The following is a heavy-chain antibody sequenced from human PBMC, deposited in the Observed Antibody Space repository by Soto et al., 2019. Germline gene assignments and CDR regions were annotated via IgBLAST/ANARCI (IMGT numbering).Heavy chain of an antibody. CDR2: IYYSGST. Sequence: SETLSLTCTVSGGPVSSGDYYWSWIRQPPGKGLEWIGYIYYSGSTNYNPSLKSRVSISLDTSKNQFSLRLTSVTAADTAVYYCARIPVDTYMINWFDPWGQGTLVTVS. CDR1: GGPVSSGDYY. J-gene: IGHJ5*02. D-gene: IGHD5-18*01. V-gene: IGHV4-61*08. CDR3: ARIPVDTYMINWFDP.